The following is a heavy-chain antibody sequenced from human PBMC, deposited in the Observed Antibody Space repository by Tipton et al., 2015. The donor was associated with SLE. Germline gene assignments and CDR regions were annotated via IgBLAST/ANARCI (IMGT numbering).Heavy chain of an antibody. CDR1: GASISGSSW. J-gene: IGHJ6*03. Sequence: TLSLTCAVSGASISGSSWWSWVRQPPGKGLEWIGEIYHSGSTTYTNYNPSLKRRVTISVDNSKNQFSLNLNSVTAADTAVYYCARETEDTGWIHSRDYIYYYYYVDVWGQGTTVTVSS. D-gene: IGHD6-19*01. CDR2: IYHSGSTTYT. V-gene: IGHV4-4*02. CDR3: ARETEDTGWIHSRDYIYYYYYVDV.